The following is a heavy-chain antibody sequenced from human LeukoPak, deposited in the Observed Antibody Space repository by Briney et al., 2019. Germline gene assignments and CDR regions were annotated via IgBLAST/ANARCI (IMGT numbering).Heavy chain of an antibody. CDR3: ARDRGKRGFDY. Sequence: GGSLRLSCAASGFTFSSYSMNWVRQAPGKGLEWVSSISSSSSYIYYADSVKGRFTISRDNAKNSLYLQMNSLRAEDTAVYYCARDRGKRGFDYWGQGTLATVSS. CDR1: GFTFSSYS. CDR2: ISSSSSYI. J-gene: IGHJ4*02. V-gene: IGHV3-21*01.